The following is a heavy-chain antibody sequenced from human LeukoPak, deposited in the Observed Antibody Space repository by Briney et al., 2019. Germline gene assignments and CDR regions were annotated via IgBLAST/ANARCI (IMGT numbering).Heavy chain of an antibody. D-gene: IGHD2-2*01. J-gene: IGHJ6*02. Sequence: GGSLRLSCVASGFPFSDYYMSWIRQAPGKGLDWVSYISSSGSNIYYADSVKGRFTISRDNAMNSLYLQMNSLRAEDTAVYYCARGFDCSSTSCSCMDVWGQGTTVTVSS. CDR2: ISSSGSNI. CDR3: ARGFDCSSTSCSCMDV. V-gene: IGHV3-11*01. CDR1: GFPFSDYY.